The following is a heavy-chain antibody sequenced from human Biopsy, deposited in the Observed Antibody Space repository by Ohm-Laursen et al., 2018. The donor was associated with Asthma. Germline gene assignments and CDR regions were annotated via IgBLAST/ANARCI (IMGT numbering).Heavy chain of an antibody. Sequence: SVKVSCNASGGTFSSNSINWVRQAPGQGLEWMGRIIPIFGPTNYAQKFQGRVTISADDSTSTAYMDLSSLSSEDTALYYLARGTEYVRSSGALDYWGQGTLVTVSS. CDR2: IIPIFGPT. J-gene: IGHJ4*02. CDR3: ARGTEYVRSSGALDY. CDR1: GGTFSSNS. V-gene: IGHV1-69*13. D-gene: IGHD2-2*01.